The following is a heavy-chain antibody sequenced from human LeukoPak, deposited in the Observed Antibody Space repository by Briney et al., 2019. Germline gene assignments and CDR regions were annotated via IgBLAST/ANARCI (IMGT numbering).Heavy chain of an antibody. Sequence: GGSLRLSCAASGFTFSSYAMHWVRQAPGKGLEWVAVTSFDGSNKYYADSVKGRFTISRDNSKNTLYLQMNSLRAEDTAVYYCATPEKQWHIFDYWGQGTLVTVSS. D-gene: IGHD6-19*01. CDR2: TSFDGSNK. V-gene: IGHV3-30*04. CDR1: GFTFSSYA. CDR3: ATPEKQWHIFDY. J-gene: IGHJ4*02.